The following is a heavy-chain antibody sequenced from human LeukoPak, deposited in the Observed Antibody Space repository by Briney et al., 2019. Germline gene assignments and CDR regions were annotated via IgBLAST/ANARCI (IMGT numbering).Heavy chain of an antibody. CDR1: GFSFSSYS. V-gene: IGHV3-48*01. CDR2: ISRGSGTI. Sequence: GGSLRLSWGASGFSFSSYSMNWVRQAPGRGLEWVAYISRGSGTIYYADSVKGRFTISRDNAKNSLYLQMNSLRAEDTAVYYCARDSVQDSYYYYMDVWGKGTTVTVSS. D-gene: IGHD1-1*01. CDR3: ARDSVQDSYYYYMDV. J-gene: IGHJ6*03.